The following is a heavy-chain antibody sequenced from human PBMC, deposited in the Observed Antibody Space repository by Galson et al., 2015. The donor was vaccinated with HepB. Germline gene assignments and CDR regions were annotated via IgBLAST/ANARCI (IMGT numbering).Heavy chain of an antibody. D-gene: IGHD3-22*01. CDR3: ARRGNYYDSSGYSDWYFDL. CDR2: INPSGGST. V-gene: IGHV1-46*01. Sequence: SVKVSCKASGYTFTSYYMHWVRQAPGQGLEWMGIINPSGGSTSYAQKFQGRVTMTRDTSTSTVYMELSSLRSEDTAVYYCARRGNYYDSSGYSDWYFDLWGRGTLVTVSS. CDR1: GYTFTSYY. J-gene: IGHJ2*01.